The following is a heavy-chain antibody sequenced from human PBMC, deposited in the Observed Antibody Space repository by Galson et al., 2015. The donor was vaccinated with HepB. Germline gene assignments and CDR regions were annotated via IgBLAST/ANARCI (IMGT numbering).Heavy chain of an antibody. J-gene: IGHJ3*01. CDR2: INPSSGDT. CDR1: GYTFTGYY. Sequence: SVKVSCKASGYTFTGYYMHWVRQAPGQGLEWMGRINPSSGDTSYAQSFQGRATMTRDTSISTAYMELSRLTSDDTALYSCARDFRLWGQGTMVTVSS. V-gene: IGHV1-2*06. CDR3: ARDFRL.